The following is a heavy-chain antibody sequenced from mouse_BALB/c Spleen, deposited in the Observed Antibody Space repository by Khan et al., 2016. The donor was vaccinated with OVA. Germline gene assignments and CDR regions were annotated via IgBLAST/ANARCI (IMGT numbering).Heavy chain of an antibody. V-gene: IGHV2-6-4*01. CDR2: IWSGGST. D-gene: IGHD2-10*02. CDR3: ARKKYGNYVSMDY. J-gene: IGHJ4*01. Sequence: VQLKESGPGLVAPSQSLSITCTVSGFSLSRYSVHWVRQPPGKGLEWLGMIWSGGSTDYNSALKYRLSISKDNSKSQVFLKMNSLQTDDTAMYYCARKKYGNYVSMDYWGQGTSVTVSS. CDR1: GFSLSRYS.